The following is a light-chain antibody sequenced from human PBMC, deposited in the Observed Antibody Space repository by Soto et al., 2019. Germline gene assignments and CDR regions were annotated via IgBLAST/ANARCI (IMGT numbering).Light chain of an antibody. CDR3: SSYASSSTPGV. CDR1: SNDVGGYNY. CDR2: EVS. Sequence: QSALTQPASVSGSPGQSITISCTGTSNDVGGYNYVSWYQQHPGKAPKLMIYEVSDRPSGVSNRFSGSKSGNTASLTISGLQAEDEADYYCSSYASSSTPGVFGTGTKVIVL. J-gene: IGLJ1*01. V-gene: IGLV2-14*01.